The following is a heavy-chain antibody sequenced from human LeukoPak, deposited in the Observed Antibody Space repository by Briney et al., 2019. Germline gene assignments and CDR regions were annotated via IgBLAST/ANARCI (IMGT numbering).Heavy chain of an antibody. J-gene: IGHJ4*02. CDR1: GFTFDDYA. D-gene: IGHD3-3*01. CDR3: AKGTTGYYDFWSGYPMGALDY. V-gene: IGHV3-9*03. Sequence: GGSLRLSCAASGFTFDDYAMHWVRQAPGKGLEWVSGISWNSGSIGYADSVKGRFTISRDNAKNSLYLQMNSLRAEDMALYYCAKGTTGYYDFWSGYPMGALDYWGQGTLVTVSS. CDR2: ISWNSGSI.